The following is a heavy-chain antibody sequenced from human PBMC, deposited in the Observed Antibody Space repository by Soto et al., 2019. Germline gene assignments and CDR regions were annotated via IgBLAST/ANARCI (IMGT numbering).Heavy chain of an antibody. V-gene: IGHV4-31*03. Sequence: SETLSLTCTVSGGSISSRGYYWSWIRQHPGKGLEWIGYIYYSGSTYYNPSLKSRVTISVDTSKNQFSLKLSSVTAADTAVYYCARDDYYDSSGYCPLGYWGQGTLVTVSS. J-gene: IGHJ4*02. D-gene: IGHD3-22*01. CDR1: GGSISSRGYY. CDR2: IYYSGST. CDR3: ARDDYYDSSGYCPLGY.